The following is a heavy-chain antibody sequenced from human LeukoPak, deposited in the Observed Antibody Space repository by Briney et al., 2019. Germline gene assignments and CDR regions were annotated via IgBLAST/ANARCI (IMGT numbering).Heavy chain of an antibody. CDR3: AKPVGYWSGGSCYSVDY. CDR1: GFTFSSYA. V-gene: IGHV3-23*01. D-gene: IGHD2-15*01. J-gene: IGHJ4*02. CDR2: ISGSGGST. Sequence: GGSLRLSCAASGFTFSSYAMSWVRQAPGKGLEWVSAISGSGGSTYYADSVKGRFAISRDNSKNTLYLQMNSLRAEDTAVYYCAKPVGYWSGGSCYSVDYWGQGTLVTVSS.